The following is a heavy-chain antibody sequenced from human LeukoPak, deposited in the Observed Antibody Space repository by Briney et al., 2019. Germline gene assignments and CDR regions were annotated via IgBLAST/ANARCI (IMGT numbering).Heavy chain of an antibody. CDR3: VRTRKGRDGYNFPFDY. D-gene: IGHD5-24*01. V-gene: IGHV3-21*01. J-gene: IGHJ4*02. CDR2: ISTSSSYI. Sequence: GGSLRLSCAASGFTFSSYYMKWVRQAPGKGLEWVSSISTSSSYIYYADSLKGRFTISRDNAKNSLYLQMNSLRAEDTAVYYVVRTRKGRDGYNFPFDYWGQGTLVTVSS. CDR1: GFTFSSYY.